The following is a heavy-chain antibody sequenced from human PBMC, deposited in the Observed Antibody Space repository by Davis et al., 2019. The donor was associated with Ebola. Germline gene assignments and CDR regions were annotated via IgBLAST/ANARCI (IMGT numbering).Heavy chain of an antibody. CDR2: IYYSGST. D-gene: IGHD6-19*01. J-gene: IGHJ5*02. V-gene: IGHV4-39*01. CDR3: ARTYYSSGWSGWFDP. CDR1: GGSISSSSYY. Sequence: MPSETLSLTCTVSGGSISSSSYYWGWIRQPPGKGLEWIGSIYYSGSTYYNPSLKSRVTISVDTSKNQFSLKLSSVTAADTAVYYCARTYYSSGWSGWFDPWGQGTLVTVSS.